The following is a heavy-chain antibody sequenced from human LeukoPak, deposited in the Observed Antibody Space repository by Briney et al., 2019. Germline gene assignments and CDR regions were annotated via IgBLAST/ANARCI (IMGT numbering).Heavy chain of an antibody. V-gene: IGHV4-39*01. Sequence: PSETLSLTCTVSGGSISSSSHYWGWIYWGWIRQPPGKGLEWIGSNYYSGGTYYNPSLKSRVTISVDTSKNQFSLKLSSVTAADTAVYYCARADFWSGYYTHYFDYWGQGTLVTVSS. CDR2: NYYSGGT. J-gene: IGHJ4*02. D-gene: IGHD3-3*01. CDR3: ARADFWSGYYTHYFDY. CDR1: GGSISSSSHY.